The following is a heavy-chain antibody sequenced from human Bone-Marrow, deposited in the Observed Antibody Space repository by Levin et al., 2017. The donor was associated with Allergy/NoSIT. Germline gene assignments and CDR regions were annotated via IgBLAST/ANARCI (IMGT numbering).Heavy chain of an antibody. V-gene: IGHV1-69*06. CDR3: AKYDSSGYYYYYYGMDV. CDR1: GGTFSSYA. Sequence: SVKVSCKASGGTFSSYAISWVRQAPGQGLEWMGGIIPIFGTANYAQKFQGRVTITADKSTSTAYMELSSLRSEDTAVYYCAKYDSSGYYYYYYGMDVWGQGTTVTVSS. CDR2: IIPIFGTA. J-gene: IGHJ6*02. D-gene: IGHD3-22*01.